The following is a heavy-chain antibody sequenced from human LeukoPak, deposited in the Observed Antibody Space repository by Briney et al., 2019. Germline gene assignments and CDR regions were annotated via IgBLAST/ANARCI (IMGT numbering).Heavy chain of an antibody. CDR3: ARDRSGSFGMDV. Sequence: VKVSCKASGGTFSSYAISWVRQAPGQGLEWMGGIIPIFGTANYAQKFQGRVTITADESTSTAYMELSSLRSEDTAVYYCARDRSGSFGMDVWGQGTTVTVSS. J-gene: IGHJ6*02. D-gene: IGHD6-25*01. CDR1: GGTFSSYA. V-gene: IGHV1-69*13. CDR2: IIPIFGTA.